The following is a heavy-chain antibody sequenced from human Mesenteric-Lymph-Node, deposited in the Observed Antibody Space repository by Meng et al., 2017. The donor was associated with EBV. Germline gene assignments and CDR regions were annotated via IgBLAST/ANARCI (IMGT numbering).Heavy chain of an antibody. D-gene: IGHD3-10*01. CDR3: ARRLHYYGCLGS. Sequence: LKRQESGPGLVKPSETLSLTCSISGGAISSDLWGWIRQPPGKGLEWIGDSGRSNYNPSLKSRVTISVDTSKNQFSLKLSSVTAADTAVYYCARRLHYYGCLGSWSQGTLVTVSS. J-gene: IGHJ4*02. CDR1: GGAISSDL. CDR2: SGRS. V-gene: IGHV4-39*01.